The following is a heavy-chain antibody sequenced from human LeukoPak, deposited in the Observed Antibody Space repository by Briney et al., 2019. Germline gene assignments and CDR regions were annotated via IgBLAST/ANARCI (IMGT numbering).Heavy chain of an antibody. V-gene: IGHV4-34*01. CDR1: GGSFSGYY. CDR2: INHSGST. D-gene: IGHD2-2*01. J-gene: IGHJ6*02. Sequence: SETLSLTCAVYGGSFSGYYWSWIRQPPGKGLERIGEINHSGSTNYNPSLKSRVTISVDTSKNQFSLKLSSVTAADTAVYYCASYCSSTSCQNYYYYGMDVWGQGTTVTVSS. CDR3: ASYCSSTSCQNYYYYGMDV.